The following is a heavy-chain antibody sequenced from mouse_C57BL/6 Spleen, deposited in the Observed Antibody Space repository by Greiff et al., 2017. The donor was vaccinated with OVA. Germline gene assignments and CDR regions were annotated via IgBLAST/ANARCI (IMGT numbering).Heavy chain of an antibody. CDR1: GFTFSSYA. J-gene: IGHJ2*01. CDR3: ARATAQATYYFDY. Sequence: EVQLVESGGGLVKPGGSLKLSCAASGFTFSSYAMSWVRQTPEKRLEWVATISDGGSYTYYPDNVKGRFTISRDNDKNNLYLQMSHLKSEDTAMYYCARATAQATYYFDYWGQGTTLTVSS. CDR2: ISDGGSYT. D-gene: IGHD3-2*02. V-gene: IGHV5-4*01.